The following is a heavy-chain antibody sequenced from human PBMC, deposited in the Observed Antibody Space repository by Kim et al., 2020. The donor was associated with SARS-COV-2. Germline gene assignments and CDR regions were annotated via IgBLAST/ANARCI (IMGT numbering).Heavy chain of an antibody. D-gene: IGHD3-22*01. Sequence: GGSLRLSCAASGFIFNNYWMTWVRQAPGKGLEWVASISKDGSEKHYVDSVKGRFTFSRDNARTSLYLEMSSLRAEDTAVYYCVRGGYSHFDHWGQGTLVTVSS. J-gene: IGHJ4*02. CDR1: GFIFNNYW. V-gene: IGHV3-7*01. CDR2: ISKDGSEK. CDR3: VRGGYSHFDH.